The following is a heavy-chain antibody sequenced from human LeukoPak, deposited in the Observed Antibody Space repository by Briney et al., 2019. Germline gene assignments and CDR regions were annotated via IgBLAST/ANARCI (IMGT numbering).Heavy chain of an antibody. D-gene: IGHD1-26*01. J-gene: IGHJ4*02. V-gene: IGHV1-18*01. Sequence: ASVKVSCKASGYTFTSYGISWVRQAPGQGLEWMGWISAYNGNTNYAQKLQGRVTMTTDTSTSTAYMELRSLRSDDTAVYYCARDVPLRVGATHFDYWGQGTLVTVSS. CDR1: GYTFTSYG. CDR2: ISAYNGNT. CDR3: ARDVPLRVGATHFDY.